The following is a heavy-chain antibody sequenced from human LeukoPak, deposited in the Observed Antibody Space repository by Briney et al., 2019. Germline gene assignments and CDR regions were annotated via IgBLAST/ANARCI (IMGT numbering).Heavy chain of an antibody. Sequence: GGSLRLSCAASGFTFSSYRMNWVRQAPGKGLEWVSSISSSGSYIFYADSVKGRFTISRDNAKNSLYLQMNSLRAEDTAVYYCARAHSGYCSSTSCYSNWFDPWGQGTLVTVSS. J-gene: IGHJ5*02. D-gene: IGHD2-2*03. CDR2: ISSSGSYI. V-gene: IGHV3-21*06. CDR3: ARAHSGYCSSTSCYSNWFDP. CDR1: GFTFSSYR.